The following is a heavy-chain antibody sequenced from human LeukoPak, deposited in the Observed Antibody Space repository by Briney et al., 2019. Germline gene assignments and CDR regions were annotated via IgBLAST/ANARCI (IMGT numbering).Heavy chain of an antibody. CDR2: INSDGSEG. Sequence: GGSLRLSCAVSGFTFSGFWMSWSRQAPGEGLEWVASINSDGSEGYYADVVKGRFTISRDNAKNSLYLQINSLRAEDTVVYYCARSSYSSSSSVWGQGTMVTVSS. CDR1: GFTFSGFW. J-gene: IGHJ3*01. D-gene: IGHD6-6*01. V-gene: IGHV3-7*03. CDR3: ARSSYSSSSSV.